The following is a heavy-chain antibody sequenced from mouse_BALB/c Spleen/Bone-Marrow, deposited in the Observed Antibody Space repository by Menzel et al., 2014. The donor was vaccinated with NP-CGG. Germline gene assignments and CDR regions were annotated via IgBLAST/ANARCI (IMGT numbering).Heavy chain of an antibody. J-gene: IGHJ2*01. CDR2: ISSGSSTI. D-gene: IGHD4-1*01. Sequence: LSCAASGFTFSSFGMHWVRQAPEKGLEWVAYISSGSSTIFYADTLKGRFTVSRDNPKNTLFLQMTSLRSEDTAMYYCTRGGNWDDFDYWGQGTTLTVSS. V-gene: IGHV5-17*02. CDR1: GFTFSSFG. CDR3: TRGGNWDDFDY.